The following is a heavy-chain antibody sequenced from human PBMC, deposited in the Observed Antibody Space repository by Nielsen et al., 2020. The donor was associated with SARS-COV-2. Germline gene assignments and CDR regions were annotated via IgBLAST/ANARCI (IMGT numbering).Heavy chain of an antibody. CDR1: GYSFTSYW. V-gene: IGHV5-10-1*01. CDR3: ARSTVIAPMLFVD. J-gene: IGHJ4*02. CDR2: IDPSDSYT. D-gene: IGHD4-11*01. Sequence: GESLKISCKGSGYSFTSYWISWVRQMPGKGLEWMGRIDPSDSYTNYSPSFQGHVTISADKSISTAYLQWSSLKASDTAMYYCARSTVIAPMLFVDWGQGTLVTVSS.